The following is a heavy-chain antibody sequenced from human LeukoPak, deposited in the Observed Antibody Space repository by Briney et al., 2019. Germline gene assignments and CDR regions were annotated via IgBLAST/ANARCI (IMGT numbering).Heavy chain of an antibody. CDR1: GGTFSSYA. V-gene: IGHV1-69*06. J-gene: IGHJ4*02. Sequence: ASVKASCKASGGTFSSYAISWVRQAPGQGLEWMGGIIPIFGTANYAQKFQGRVTITADKSTSTAYMELSSLRSEDTAVYYCARAQQQLALGTDYWGQGTLVTVSS. CDR2: IIPIFGTA. D-gene: IGHD6-13*01. CDR3: ARAQQQLALGTDY.